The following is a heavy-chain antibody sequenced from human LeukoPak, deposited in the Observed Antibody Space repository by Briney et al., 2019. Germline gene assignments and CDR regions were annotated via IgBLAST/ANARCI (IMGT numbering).Heavy chain of an antibody. D-gene: IGHD4-11*01. CDR1: GFNFNDHS. CDR2: ITSRRTYL. J-gene: IGHJ6*02. V-gene: IGHV3-21*06. CDR3: AREVYSKYEAVALDV. Sequence: GGSLRLSCVGYGFNFNDHSMHWVRQAPGGGLEWVSSITSRRTYLYYVDPVKGRFTISRDNAKNSVYLQMNSLRAEDTALYYCAREVYSKYEAVALDVWGQGTTVTVSS.